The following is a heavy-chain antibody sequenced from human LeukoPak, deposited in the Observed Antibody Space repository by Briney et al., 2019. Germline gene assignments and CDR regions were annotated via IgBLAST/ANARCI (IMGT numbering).Heavy chain of an antibody. J-gene: IGHJ4*02. D-gene: IGHD3/OR15-3a*01. V-gene: IGHV3-15*01. CDR1: GFTFSNAW. CDR2: IKRKGDDGTI. Sequence: GGSLRLSCAASGFTFSNAWMSWVRQAPGRGLEWVGRIKRKGDDGTIDYAAPVKGRLSMSRDDSKKTLYLQMKSLKSEDTAVYYCTAGTGRSDFDYWGQGTLVTVSS. CDR3: TAGTGRSDFDY.